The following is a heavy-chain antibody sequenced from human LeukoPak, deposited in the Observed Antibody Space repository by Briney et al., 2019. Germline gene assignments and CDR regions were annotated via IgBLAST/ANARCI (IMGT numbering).Heavy chain of an antibody. CDR3: ARARYGDYYYYMDV. CDR2: INTDGSST. Sequence: PGGSLRLSCAASGFTFSTYGMSWVRQAPGKGLVWVSRINTDGSSTNYADSVKGRFTISRDNAKSSLYLQMNSLRAEDTAVYYCARARYGDYYYYMDVWGIGTTVTVSS. V-gene: IGHV3-74*01. CDR1: GFTFSTYG. D-gene: IGHD3-10*01. J-gene: IGHJ6*03.